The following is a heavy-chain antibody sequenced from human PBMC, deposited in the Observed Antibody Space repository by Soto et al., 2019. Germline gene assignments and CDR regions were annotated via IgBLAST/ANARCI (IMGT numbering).Heavy chain of an antibody. J-gene: IGHJ6*02. CDR1: GDSISSGGFC. D-gene: IGHD4-17*01. CDR3: ARAYGVDDYGMDV. CDR2: IYSSGTT. V-gene: IGHV4-30-4*01. Sequence: SETLSLTCTVSGDSISSGGFCWTWVRQSPGKGLEWIGNIYSSGTTSYNLSLRSRVLISVDTSKNEFSLKVSSVTAADTAVYYCARAYGVDDYGMDVWGRGTTVTVSS.